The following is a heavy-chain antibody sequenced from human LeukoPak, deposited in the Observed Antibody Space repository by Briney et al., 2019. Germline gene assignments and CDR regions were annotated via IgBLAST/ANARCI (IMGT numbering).Heavy chain of an antibody. V-gene: IGHV3-33*01. Sequence: GRSLRLSCAASGFTFRSYGMHWVRQAPGKGLEWVAVIWYDGSNKYCADSVKGRFTISRDNSKNTLYLEMSSLRAEDTAVYYCERVGSSSSLGFDYWGQGTLVTVSS. CDR3: ERVGSSSSLGFDY. J-gene: IGHJ4*02. CDR1: GFTFRSYG. D-gene: IGHD6-6*01. CDR2: IWYDGSNK.